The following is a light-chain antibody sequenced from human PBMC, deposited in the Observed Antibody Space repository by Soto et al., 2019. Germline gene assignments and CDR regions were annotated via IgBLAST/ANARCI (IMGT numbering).Light chain of an antibody. V-gene: IGKV3D-15*02. CDR2: GAS. CDR1: QSVSVN. J-gene: IGKJ2*01. CDR3: QQYGSSPYT. Sequence: ETVMTQSPVTLSVSPGERATLSCRASQSVSVNLAWYQQRPGQAPRLLIYGASTRATGVPARFSGSGSGTEFTLTISSLQSEDFAVYYCQQYGSSPYTFGQGTRLEI.